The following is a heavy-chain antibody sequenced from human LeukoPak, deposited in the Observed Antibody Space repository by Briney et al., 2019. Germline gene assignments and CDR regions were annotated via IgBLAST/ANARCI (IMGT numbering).Heavy chain of an antibody. Sequence: SVKVPCKASGGTFSSYAISWVRQAPGQGLEWMGGIIPIFGTANYAQKFQGRVTITADESTSTAYMELSSLRSEDTAVYYCARDGISDYDILTGYLGNYFDYWGQGTLVTVSS. J-gene: IGHJ4*02. CDR2: IIPIFGTA. D-gene: IGHD3-9*01. V-gene: IGHV1-69*13. CDR1: GGTFSSYA. CDR3: ARDGISDYDILTGYLGNYFDY.